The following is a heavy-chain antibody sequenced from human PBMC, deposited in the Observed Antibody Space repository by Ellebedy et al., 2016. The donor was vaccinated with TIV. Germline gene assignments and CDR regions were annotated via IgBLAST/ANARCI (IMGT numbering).Heavy chain of an antibody. CDR2: IYHSGST. Sequence: SETLSLXXAVSGGSISSSNWWRWVRQPPGKGLEWIGEIYHSGSTNYNPSLKSRVTISVDKSKNQFSLKLSSVTAADTAVYYCARTRYLGIAAGTNWFDPWGQGTLVTVSS. J-gene: IGHJ5*02. CDR1: GGSISSSNW. D-gene: IGHD6-13*01. V-gene: IGHV4-4*02. CDR3: ARTRYLGIAAGTNWFDP.